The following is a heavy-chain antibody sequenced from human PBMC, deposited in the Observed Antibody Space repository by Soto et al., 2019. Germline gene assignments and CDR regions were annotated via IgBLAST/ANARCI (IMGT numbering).Heavy chain of an antibody. CDR2: ISGSGSGT. D-gene: IGHD3-22*01. CDR1: GLTFSSYS. V-gene: IGHV3-23*01. J-gene: IGHJ4*02. Sequence: GGSLRLSWAASGLTFSSYSIYWVRQAPGKGLEWVSGISGSGSGTYYADYVKGRFTISRDNSRNTLYLQMNSLRVEDTAVYYCANGSSGYYDTYDYRGKGTLVTISS. CDR3: ANGSSGYYDTYDY.